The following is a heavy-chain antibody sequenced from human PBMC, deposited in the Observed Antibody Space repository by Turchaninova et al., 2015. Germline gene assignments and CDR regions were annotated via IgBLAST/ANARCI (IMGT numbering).Heavy chain of an antibody. CDR3: ASRPQGRTYYGVFDY. Sequence: EVHLVESGGGLVQPGGSLRLSLYAVGGNFCNHWMTWVRQSPGKGLEWVANIKTDGSERYYVDSVKGRFTISRDNAKNSVYLEMNSLRGEDTAVYYCASRPQGRTYYGVFDYWGRGTLVTVSS. CDR2: IKTDGSER. V-gene: IGHV3-7*01. CDR1: GGNFCNHW. D-gene: IGHD3-22*01. J-gene: IGHJ4*02.